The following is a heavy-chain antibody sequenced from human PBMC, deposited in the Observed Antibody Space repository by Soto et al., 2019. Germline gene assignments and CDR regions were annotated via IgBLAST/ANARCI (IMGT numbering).Heavy chain of an antibody. D-gene: IGHD6-6*01. CDR3: ARALAAPSYYYYYGMDV. Sequence: SLRLSCAASGFTFSSYGMHWVRQAPGKGLEWVAVIWYDGSNKYYADSVKGRFTISRDNSKNTLYLQKNSLRAEDTAVYYCARALAAPSYYYYYGMDVWGQGTTVTVSS. J-gene: IGHJ6*02. CDR1: GFTFSSYG. V-gene: IGHV3-33*01. CDR2: IWYDGSNK.